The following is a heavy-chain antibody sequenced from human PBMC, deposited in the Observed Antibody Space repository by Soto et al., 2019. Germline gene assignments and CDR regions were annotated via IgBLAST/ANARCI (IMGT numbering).Heavy chain of an antibody. Sequence: QVQLVESGGGVVQPGRSLRLSCAASEFIFSNYGMHWVRQAPGKGLEWVARISYDGSNKYYTDSVKGRFTISRDNSKNTLYLQMNSLRAEDTAVYYCAKATYHDILTGYRDLDHWGQGTLVTVSS. CDR3: AKATYHDILTGYRDLDH. CDR1: EFIFSNYG. CDR2: ISYDGSNK. V-gene: IGHV3-30*18. J-gene: IGHJ4*02. D-gene: IGHD3-9*01.